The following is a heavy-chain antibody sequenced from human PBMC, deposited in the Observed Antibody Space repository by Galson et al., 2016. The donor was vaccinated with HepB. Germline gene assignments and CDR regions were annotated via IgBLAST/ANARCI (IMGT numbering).Heavy chain of an antibody. CDR2: IYHSGTT. V-gene: IGHV4-4*02. J-gene: IGHJ4*02. CDR1: GASISSAVW. CDR3: ARGSSGCSTTSCVFDL. Sequence: ETLSLTCAVSGASISSAVWWNWVRQSPGKGLEWIGEIYHSGTTKYNPSLKSRVTISIDASENQFSLKLSSVSAADTAVYYCARGSSGCSTTSCVFDLWGQGTLVTVSS. D-gene: IGHD2-2*01.